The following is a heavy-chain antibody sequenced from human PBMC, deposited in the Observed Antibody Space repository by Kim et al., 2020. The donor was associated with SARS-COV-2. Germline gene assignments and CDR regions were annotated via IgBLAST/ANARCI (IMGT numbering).Heavy chain of an antibody. V-gene: IGHV3-30*18. Sequence: GGSLRLSCAASGFTFSSYGMHWVRQAPGKGLEWVAVISYDGSNKYYADSVKGRFTISRDNSKNTLYLQMNSLRAEDTAVYYCAKDPSYGDYGDAFDIWGQGTMVTVSS. D-gene: IGHD4-17*01. J-gene: IGHJ3*02. CDR3: AKDPSYGDYGDAFDI. CDR2: ISYDGSNK. CDR1: GFTFSSYG.